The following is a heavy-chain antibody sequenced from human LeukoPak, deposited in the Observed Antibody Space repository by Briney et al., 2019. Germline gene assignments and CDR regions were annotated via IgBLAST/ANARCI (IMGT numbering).Heavy chain of an antibody. CDR1: GFTFSSYA. CDR2: ISYDGSNK. J-gene: IGHJ4*02. Sequence: PGGSLRLSCAASGFTFSSYAMHWVRQAPGKGLEWVAVISYDGSNKYYADSVKGRFTISRDNSKNTLYLQMNSLRAEDTAVYYCAKEWGVAVAGTWLDYWGQGTLVTVSS. D-gene: IGHD6-19*01. CDR3: AKEWGVAVAGTWLDY. V-gene: IGHV3-30*04.